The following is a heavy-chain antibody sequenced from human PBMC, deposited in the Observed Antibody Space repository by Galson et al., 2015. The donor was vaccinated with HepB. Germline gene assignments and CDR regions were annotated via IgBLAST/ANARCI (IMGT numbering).Heavy chain of an antibody. J-gene: IGHJ6*02. CDR1: GYSFRNYW. CDR2: IYPGDSET. D-gene: IGHD4/OR15-4a*01. CDR3: ARLGHGDYHYYGMNV. V-gene: IGHV5-51*01. Sequence: QSGAEVKKPGESLKISCKASGYSFRNYWIGWVRQMPGKGLECMGIIYPGDSETRYSPSFQGQVTLSADKSTNTAYLQWSSLKASDTAMYYCARLGHGDYHYYGMNVWGQGTTVTVSS.